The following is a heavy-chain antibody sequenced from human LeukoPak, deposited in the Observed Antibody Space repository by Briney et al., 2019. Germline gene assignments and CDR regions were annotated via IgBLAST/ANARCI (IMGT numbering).Heavy chain of an antibody. CDR3: AKVTYGSGTYGVFDS. D-gene: IGHD3-10*01. V-gene: IGHV3-23*01. CDR2: ISGSGGST. CDR1: GFTFSSYA. J-gene: IGHJ4*02. Sequence: GGSLRLSCAASGFTFSSYAMSWVRQAPGKGLEWVSAISGSGGSTYYADSVKGRFTISKDNSKNTMYLQMNSLRAEDTAIYYCAKVTYGSGTYGVFDSWGQGTLVTVSS.